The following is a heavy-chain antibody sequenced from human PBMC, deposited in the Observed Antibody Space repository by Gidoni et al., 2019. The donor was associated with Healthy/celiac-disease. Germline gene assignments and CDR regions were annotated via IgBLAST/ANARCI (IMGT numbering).Heavy chain of an antibody. J-gene: IGHJ3*02. CDR2: IKSKTDGGTT. V-gene: IGHV3-15*01. CDR3: TTDVRCTMIVVAHDAFDI. Sequence: EVQLVESGGGLVKPGGSLRLSCAAYGVTFSNAWMSGVRRAPGKGLEWVGRIKSKTDGGTTDYAAPVKGRFTISRDDSKNTLYLQMNSLKTEDTAVYYCTTDVRCTMIVVAHDAFDIWGQGTMVTVSS. CDR1: GVTFSNAW. D-gene: IGHD3-22*01.